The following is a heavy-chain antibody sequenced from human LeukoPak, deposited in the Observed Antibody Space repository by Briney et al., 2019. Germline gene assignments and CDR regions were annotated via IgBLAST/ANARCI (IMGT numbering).Heavy chain of an antibody. Sequence: GESLKISCKGSGYSFTNYWIGWVRQMPGKGLEWMAIIYPGDSDTRYSPSFQGQVSISADKSISTAYLQWSSLRASDTAMYYCARQGTSGWYYFDYWGQGTLLTVSS. CDR2: IYPGDSDT. J-gene: IGHJ4*02. CDR3: ARQGTSGWYYFDY. V-gene: IGHV5-51*01. CDR1: GYSFTNYW. D-gene: IGHD6-19*01.